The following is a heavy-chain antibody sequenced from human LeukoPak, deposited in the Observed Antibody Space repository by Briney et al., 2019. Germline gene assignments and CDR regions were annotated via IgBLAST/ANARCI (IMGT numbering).Heavy chain of an antibody. CDR1: GGSFSDYY. J-gene: IGHJ4*02. CDR2: INHSGST. Sequence: PSETLSLTCTAYGGSFSDYYWTWIRQPPGKGLEWIGEINHSGSTNYNPSLKSRVTISVDTSKNQFSLKLSSVTAADTAVYYCAREGSSGDYQYYFDYWGQGTLVTVSS. V-gene: IGHV4-34*01. D-gene: IGHD4-17*01. CDR3: AREGSSGDYQYYFDY.